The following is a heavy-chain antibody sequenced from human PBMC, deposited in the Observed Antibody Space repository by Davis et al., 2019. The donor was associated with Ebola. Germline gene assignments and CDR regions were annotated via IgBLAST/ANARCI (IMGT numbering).Heavy chain of an antibody. CDR3: ARATTSGASYYYYYGMDV. Sequence: AASVKVSCKASGGAFSNYAISWVRQAPGQGLEWMGGIIPIFGTANYAQKFQGRVTITADESTSTAYMELSSLRSEDTAVYYCARATTSGASYYYYYGMDVWGQGTTVTVSS. D-gene: IGHD4-17*01. CDR1: GGAFSNYA. V-gene: IGHV1-69*13. J-gene: IGHJ6*02. CDR2: IIPIFGTA.